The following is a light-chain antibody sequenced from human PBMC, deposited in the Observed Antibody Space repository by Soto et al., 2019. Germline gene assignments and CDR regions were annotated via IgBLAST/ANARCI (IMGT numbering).Light chain of an antibody. CDR3: QHYGSPSWT. Sequence: EIVLTQSPATLSVSPGERATLSCRASQSVTSNYLAWYQQKPGQAPRLLIFGASSRATGIPDKFSGSGSGTDFTLTISRLEPDDFAVYYCQHYGSPSWTFGQGTKVDIK. V-gene: IGKV3-20*01. CDR1: QSVTSNY. J-gene: IGKJ1*01. CDR2: GAS.